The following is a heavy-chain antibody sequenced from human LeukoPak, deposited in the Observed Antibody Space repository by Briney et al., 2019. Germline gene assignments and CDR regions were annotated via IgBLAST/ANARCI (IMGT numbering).Heavy chain of an antibody. CDR1: GFTFSSYG. CDR3: ARVGSPYYFDY. Sequence: GGSLRLSCAASGFTFSSYGMHWVRQAPGKGLEWVAVIWYDGSNKYYADSVKGRFTISRDNSKNTLYLQMNSLRAEDTAVYYCARVGSPYYFDYWGQGTLVTVSS. J-gene: IGHJ4*02. D-gene: IGHD2-15*01. CDR2: IWYDGSNK. V-gene: IGHV3-33*01.